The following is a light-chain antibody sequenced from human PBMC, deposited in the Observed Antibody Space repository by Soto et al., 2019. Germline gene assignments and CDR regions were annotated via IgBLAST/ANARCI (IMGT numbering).Light chain of an antibody. V-gene: IGKV3-15*01. J-gene: IGKJ4*01. CDR3: QHYNNWSLT. CDR1: QSVGSN. Sequence: EIVMTQSPATLSVSPGERATLSCRASQSVGSNLAWYQQKPGQAPRLLIYDASTRATTIPARFSGSGSGTEFTLTISSLQSEDFAVYYCQHYNNWSLTFGGGTKVEIK. CDR2: DAS.